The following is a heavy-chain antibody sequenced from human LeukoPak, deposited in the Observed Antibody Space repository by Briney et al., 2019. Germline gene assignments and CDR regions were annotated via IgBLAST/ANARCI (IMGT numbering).Heavy chain of an antibody. V-gene: IGHV1-69*05. CDR1: GGTFSSYA. Sequence: SVKVSCKASGGTFSSYAISWVRQAPGQGLEWMGRIIPSFGTANYAQKFQGRVTITTDEPTSTAYMELSSLRSEDTAVYYCARHRFPYGDSFNWGQGTLVTVSS. D-gene: IGHD4-17*01. CDR2: IIPSFGTA. J-gene: IGHJ4*02. CDR3: ARHRFPYGDSFN.